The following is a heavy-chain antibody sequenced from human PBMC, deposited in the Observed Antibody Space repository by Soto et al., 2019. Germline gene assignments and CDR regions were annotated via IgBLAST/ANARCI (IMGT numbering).Heavy chain of an antibody. CDR3: ARMYNSGFYRPEGDYFFYGMDV. CDR2: FYYSGNT. Sequence: SETLSLTCTVSGDSINDYYWSWIRQPAGKGLEWIGRFYYSGNTKSNPSLKSRVTMSADTSKNQFSLSLRSVTAADSAIYYCARMYNSGFYRPEGDYFFYGMDVWGQGTTVTVSS. V-gene: IGHV4-4*07. J-gene: IGHJ6*02. D-gene: IGHD6-19*01. CDR1: GDSINDYY.